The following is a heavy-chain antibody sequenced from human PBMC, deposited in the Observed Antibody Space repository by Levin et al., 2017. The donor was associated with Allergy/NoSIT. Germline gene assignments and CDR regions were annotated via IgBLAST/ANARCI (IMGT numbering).Heavy chain of an antibody. D-gene: IGHD1-14*01. CDR1: GISISSDS. J-gene: IGHJ5*02. Sequence: PSETLSLTCSVSGISISSDSWSWIRQFPGKGLEWIGYVYYTGRTNYNPSLKNRVTISVDSSKTQFSLRLSSVTAADTAIYYCAREPTGWFDPWGRGTLVTVSS. CDR2: VYYTGRT. V-gene: IGHV4-59*01. CDR3: AREPTGWFDP.